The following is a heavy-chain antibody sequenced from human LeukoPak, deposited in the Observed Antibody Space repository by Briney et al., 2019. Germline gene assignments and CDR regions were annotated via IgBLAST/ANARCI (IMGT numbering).Heavy chain of an antibody. J-gene: IGHJ5*01. V-gene: IGHV4-61*02. Sequence: SETLSLTCTVSGGSISSGSYYWTWIRQPAGKGLEWIGRIYTSGSTNYNPSLKSRVTISVDTSKNQFSLNLSSVTAADTAVYYCARRPRGVIIKTWFDSWGQGTLVTVSS. CDR3: ARRPRGVIIKTWFDS. CDR1: GGSISSGSYY. CDR2: IYTSGST. D-gene: IGHD3-10*01.